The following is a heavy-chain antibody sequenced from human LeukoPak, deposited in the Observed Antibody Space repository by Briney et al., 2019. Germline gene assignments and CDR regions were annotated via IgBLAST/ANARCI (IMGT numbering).Heavy chain of an antibody. J-gene: IGHJ4*02. Sequence: GGSLRLSCAASGFTFSSYAMSWVRQAPGKGLEWVSAISGSGDSTYYADSVKGRFTISRDNSKNTLYLQMNSLRAEDTAVYYCATARGVASYFDYWGQGTLVTVSS. CDR3: ATARGVASYFDY. CDR1: GFTFSSYA. V-gene: IGHV3-23*01. D-gene: IGHD5-12*01. CDR2: ISGSGDST.